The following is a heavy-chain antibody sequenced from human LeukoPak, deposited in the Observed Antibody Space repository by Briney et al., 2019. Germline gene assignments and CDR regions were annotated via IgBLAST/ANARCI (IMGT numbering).Heavy chain of an antibody. V-gene: IGHV4-39*07. Sequence: SETLSLTCTVSGGSISSSSYYWGWIRQPPGKGLEWIGSIYYSGSTYYNPSLKSRVTISVDTSKNQFSLKLSSVTAADTAVYYCTSSSSWYAEYFQHWGQGTLVTVSS. J-gene: IGHJ1*01. CDR1: GGSISSSSYY. CDR3: TSSSSWYAEYFQH. D-gene: IGHD6-13*01. CDR2: IYYSGST.